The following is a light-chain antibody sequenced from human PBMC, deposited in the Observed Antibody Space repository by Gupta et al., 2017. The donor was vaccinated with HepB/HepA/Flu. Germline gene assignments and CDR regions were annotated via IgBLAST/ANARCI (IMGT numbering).Light chain of an antibody. CDR1: SSNIGAGYD. V-gene: IGLV1-40*01. Sequence: QSVLTQPPSVSGAPGQRVTISCTGSSSNIGAGYDVHWYQQLPGTAPKLLIYGNSNRPSGVPDRFSGSKSGTSDSLAITGLQAEDEADYDCQSYDSSRRVVFGGGTKLTVL. CDR3: QSYDSSRRVV. CDR2: GNS. J-gene: IGLJ2*01.